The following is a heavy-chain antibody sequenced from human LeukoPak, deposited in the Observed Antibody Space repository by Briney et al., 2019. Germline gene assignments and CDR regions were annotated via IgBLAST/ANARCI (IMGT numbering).Heavy chain of an antibody. CDR2: ISSSGVTT. D-gene: IGHD2/OR15-2a*01. V-gene: IGHV3-23*01. Sequence: HPGGSLRLSCAASGFTFSSYAMSWVRQAPGKGLEWVSGISSSGVTTYYADSVKGRFTISRDNAKNSLYLQMDSLRADDTAVYYCARDLRCTTSGCQIGFLQNYYFDLWGQGILVTVSS. CDR1: GFTFSSYA. CDR3: ARDLRCTTSGCQIGFLQNYYFDL. J-gene: IGHJ4*02.